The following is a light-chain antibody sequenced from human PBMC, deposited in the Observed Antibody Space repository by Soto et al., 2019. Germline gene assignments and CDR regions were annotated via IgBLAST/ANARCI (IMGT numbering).Light chain of an antibody. V-gene: IGLV2-8*01. CDR2: EVN. J-gene: IGLJ2*01. CDR3: SSYVGSNNLV. Sequence: QSALTQPPSASGSPGQSVTISCTGTSSDVGAYNYVSWYQQHPGKAPKLMIYEVNKRPSGVPDRFSGSKSGNTASLTVSGLHAEDEADYYCSSYVGSNNLVFGGGTKLTVL. CDR1: SSDVGAYNY.